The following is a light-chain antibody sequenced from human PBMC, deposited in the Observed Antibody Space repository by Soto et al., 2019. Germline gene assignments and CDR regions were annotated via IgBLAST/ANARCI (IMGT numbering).Light chain of an antibody. Sequence: QSVLTQPASVSGSPGQSITISCTGTRSDVGAYNYVSWYQRHPGKAPKLLIYEVNSRPSGVSNRFSGSKSGNTASLTISGLQPEDKADYYCSSYTSSDTLYVFGSGTKLTVL. J-gene: IGLJ1*01. V-gene: IGLV2-14*01. CDR1: RSDVGAYNY. CDR2: EVN. CDR3: SSYTSSDTLYV.